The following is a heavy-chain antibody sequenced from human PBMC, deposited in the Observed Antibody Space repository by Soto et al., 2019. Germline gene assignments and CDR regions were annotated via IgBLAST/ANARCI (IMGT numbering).Heavy chain of an antibody. D-gene: IGHD6-6*01. CDR1: GYSFASYW. V-gene: IGHV5-51*01. Sequence: XESLTISCQGSGYSFASYWIGLVRQMPGKDLEWMGIIYPGDSDTRSSPSFQGQVTISADKSLRTAYLQWTSLKASDTALYYCARSRSFTLGFYYDGMDVWGQGTTVTVSS. CDR3: ARSRSFTLGFYYDGMDV. J-gene: IGHJ6*02. CDR2: IYPGDSDT.